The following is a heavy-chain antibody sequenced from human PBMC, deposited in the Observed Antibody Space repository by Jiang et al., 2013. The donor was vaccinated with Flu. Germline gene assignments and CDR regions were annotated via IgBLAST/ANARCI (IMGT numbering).Heavy chain of an antibody. V-gene: IGHV3-48*03. D-gene: IGHD3-22*01. CDR1: GFTFSSYE. J-gene: IGHJ4*02. CDR3: ARIPTNYYDSSGYSGGIYFDY. CDR2: ISSSGSTI. Sequence: VQLVESGGGLVQPGGSLRLSCAASGFTFSSYEMNWVRQAPGKGLDWVSYISSSGSTIYYADSVKGRFTISRDNAKNSLYLQMNSLRAEDTAVYYCARIPTNYYDSSGYSGGIYFDYWGQGTLVTVSS.